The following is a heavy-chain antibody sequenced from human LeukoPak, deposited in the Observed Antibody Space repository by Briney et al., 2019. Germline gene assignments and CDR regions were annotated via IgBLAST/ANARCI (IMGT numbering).Heavy chain of an antibody. Sequence: PSETLSLTCTVSGGSISSSGYYWGWIRQPPGKGLEWIGSIYYSGSTYYNPSLKSRVTISVDTSKNQFSLKLSSVTAADTAVYYCARGRNPFWSGYYYFDYWGQGTLVTVSS. D-gene: IGHD3-3*01. CDR3: ARGRNPFWSGYYYFDY. CDR1: GGSISSSGYY. J-gene: IGHJ4*02. V-gene: IGHV4-39*01. CDR2: IYYSGST.